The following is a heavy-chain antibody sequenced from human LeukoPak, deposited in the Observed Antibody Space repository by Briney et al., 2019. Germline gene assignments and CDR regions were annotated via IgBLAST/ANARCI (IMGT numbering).Heavy chain of an antibody. V-gene: IGHV3-64D*06. Sequence: GGSLRLSCSASGFTFSDYAMHWVRQAPGKGLEYVSEISSNGGSTYYADSVKGRFTISRDNSKNTLYLQMSSLRAEDTAVYYCVKDSEMATINAFDIWGQGTMVTVSS. D-gene: IGHD5-24*01. CDR3: VKDSEMATINAFDI. CDR2: ISSNGGST. J-gene: IGHJ3*02. CDR1: GFTFSDYA.